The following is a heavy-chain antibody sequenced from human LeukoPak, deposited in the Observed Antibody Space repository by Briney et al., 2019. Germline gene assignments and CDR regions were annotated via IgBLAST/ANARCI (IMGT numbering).Heavy chain of an antibody. CDR2: IFYSGGR. D-gene: IGHD2-2*01. CDR3: ARLGSTFDI. J-gene: IGHJ3*02. Sequence: SEALSLPCPGSGGSISSYYWTWVRQPPGKGLEWIGYIFYSGGRNYNPSLKSRVTISVDTTKNHFSLKLSSVPAADTAVYYCARLGSTFDIWGQGTMVTVSS. CDR1: GGSISSYY. V-gene: IGHV4-59*08.